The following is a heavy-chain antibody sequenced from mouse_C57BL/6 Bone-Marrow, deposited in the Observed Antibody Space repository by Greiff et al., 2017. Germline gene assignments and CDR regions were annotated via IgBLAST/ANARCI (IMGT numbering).Heavy chain of an antibody. Sequence: VQLQQPGAELVKPGASVKLSCKASGYTFTSYWMQWVKQRPGQGLEWIGEIDPSDSYTNYNQKFKGKATLTVDTSSSTAYMQLSSLTSEDSAVYYGARDYDEEYYFDYWGQGTTLTVSS. J-gene: IGHJ2*01. CDR1: GYTFTSYW. CDR3: ARDYDEEYYFDY. CDR2: IDPSDSYT. D-gene: IGHD2-4*01. V-gene: IGHV1-50*01.